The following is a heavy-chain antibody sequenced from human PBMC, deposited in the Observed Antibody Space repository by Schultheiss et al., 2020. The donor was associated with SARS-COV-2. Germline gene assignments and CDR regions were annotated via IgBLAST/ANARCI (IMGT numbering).Heavy chain of an antibody. D-gene: IGHD3-22*01. Sequence: GGSLRLSCAASGFTFSSYAMHWVRQAPGKGLEWVAVISYDGSNKYYADSVKGRFTISRDNSKNTLYLQMNSLRAEDTAVYYCARAGHYDSSGYYYYYGMDVWGQGTTVTVSS. V-gene: IGHV3-30*01. CDR1: GFTFSSYA. J-gene: IGHJ6*02. CDR3: ARAGHYDSSGYYYYYGMDV. CDR2: ISYDGSNK.